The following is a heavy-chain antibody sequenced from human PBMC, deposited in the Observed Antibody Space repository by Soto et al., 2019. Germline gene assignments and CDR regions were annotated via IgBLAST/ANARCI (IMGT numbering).Heavy chain of an antibody. D-gene: IGHD2-21*01. Sequence: ASVKVSCKASGYTFTSYDINWVRQATGQGLEWMGWMNPNSGNTGYAQKFQGRVTMTRNTSISTAYMELSSLRSEDTAVYYCARGIIVSFAARPGVDYWGQRTLVPVSS. CDR3: ARGIIVSFAARPGVDY. J-gene: IGHJ4*02. V-gene: IGHV1-8*01. CDR2: MNPNSGNT. CDR1: GYTFTSYD.